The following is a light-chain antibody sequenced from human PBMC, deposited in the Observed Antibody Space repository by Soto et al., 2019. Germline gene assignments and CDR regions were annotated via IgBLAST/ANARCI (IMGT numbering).Light chain of an antibody. J-gene: IGKJ4*01. CDR3: KQSRSFPLT. Sequence: DIVMTQSPAPLSVSPGERATLSCRASQSVSSNLAWYQQKPGQAPRLLIYGASTRATGIPARFSGSWSGTGFTLTISSLQSEDVATYYCKQSRSFPLTLGGGTKVDIK. V-gene: IGKV3-15*01. CDR1: QSVSSN. CDR2: GAS.